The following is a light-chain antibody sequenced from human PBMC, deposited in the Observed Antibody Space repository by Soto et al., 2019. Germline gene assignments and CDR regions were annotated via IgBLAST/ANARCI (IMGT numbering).Light chain of an antibody. V-gene: IGLV2-14*01. CDR3: SSYTTSSTNV. J-gene: IGLJ1*01. CDR2: DVS. CDR1: RSDVGGYSS. Sequence: QPASVSGSPGQSITISCTGTRSDVGGYSSVSWYQQHPGKAPKLMIYDVSDRPSGVSNRFSGSKSGNTASLTISGLQAEDEADYYCSSYTTSSTNVFGTGTKLTVL.